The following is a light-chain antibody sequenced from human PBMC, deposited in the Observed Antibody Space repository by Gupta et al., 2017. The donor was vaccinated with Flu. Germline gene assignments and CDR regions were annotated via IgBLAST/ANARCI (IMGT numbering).Light chain of an antibody. V-gene: IGLV2-23*03. CDR3: CSYAGSSTFGV. CDR1: SSDVGSYNL. Sequence: SPLTPPPPASGSPRPSITISCTGTSSDVGSYNLVSWYQQHPGKAPKLMIDEGSKRPSGVSNRFSGSKSGNTASLTISGLQAEDEADYYCCSYAGSSTFGVFGGGTKLTVL. CDR2: EGS. J-gene: IGLJ2*01.